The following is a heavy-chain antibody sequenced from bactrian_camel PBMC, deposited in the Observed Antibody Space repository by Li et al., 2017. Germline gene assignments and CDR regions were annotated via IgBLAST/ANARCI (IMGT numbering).Heavy chain of an antibody. Sequence: HVQLVESGGGLVQPGGSLRLSCAASGFTFSTAYVIWVRQAPGKGLEWVSGIYHDGSNAYYADSVKGRFTISRDNAKNTVNLQMNSLKPEDTAVYYCSAARGRAGLPPCPGQGTQVTVS. CDR2: IYHDGSNA. CDR1: GFTFSTAY. D-gene: IGHD6*01. J-gene: IGHJ4*01. V-gene: IGHV3S5*01.